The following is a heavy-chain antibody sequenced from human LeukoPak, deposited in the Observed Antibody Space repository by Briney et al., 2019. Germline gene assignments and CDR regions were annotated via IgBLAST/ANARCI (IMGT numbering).Heavy chain of an antibody. CDR3: ARAGSITIFGVVVAHNWFDP. J-gene: IGHJ5*02. CDR1: GYTFSSYG. V-gene: IGHV1-18*01. CDR2: ISAYNGNT. D-gene: IGHD3-3*01. Sequence: PGASVKVSCKASGYTFSSYGVSWVRQAPGQGLEWMGWISAYNGNTNYAQKLQGRVTMTTDTSTSTAYMQLRSLRSDVTAVYYCARAGSITIFGVVVAHNWFDPWGQGTLVTVSS.